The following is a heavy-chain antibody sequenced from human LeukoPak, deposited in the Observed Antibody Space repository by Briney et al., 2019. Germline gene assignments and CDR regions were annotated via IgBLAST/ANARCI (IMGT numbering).Heavy chain of an antibody. D-gene: IGHD4-17*01. Sequence: ASVKVSCKPSGYTFTSYDINWVRQATGQRLESMGWMNPHSGNTGYAQKSQGRVTMTRNTSISTAYMELSSLRSEDSAVYYCARDYGDFGYGMDVWGQGTTVTVSS. J-gene: IGHJ6*02. V-gene: IGHV1-8*01. CDR2: MNPHSGNT. CDR3: ARDYGDFGYGMDV. CDR1: GYTFTSYD.